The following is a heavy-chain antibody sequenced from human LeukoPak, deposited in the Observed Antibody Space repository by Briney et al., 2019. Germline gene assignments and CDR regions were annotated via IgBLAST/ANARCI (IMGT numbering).Heavy chain of an antibody. J-gene: IGHJ4*02. CDR3: ARDHYGSGSYNPDLVDY. CDR2: ISYDGSNK. Sequence: GGSLRLSCAASGFTFSSYGMHWVRQAPGKGLEWVAVISYDGSNKYYADSVKGRFTISRDNSKNTLYLQMNSLRAEDTAVYYCARDHYGSGSYNPDLVDYWGQGTLVTVSS. CDR1: GFTFSSYG. V-gene: IGHV3-30*03. D-gene: IGHD3-10*01.